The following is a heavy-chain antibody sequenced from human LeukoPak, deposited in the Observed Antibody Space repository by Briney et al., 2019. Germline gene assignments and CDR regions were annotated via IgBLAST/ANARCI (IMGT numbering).Heavy chain of an antibody. Sequence: GGSLRLSCAASGFTFGTHAMTWVRQAPGKGLEWVAVISYDGSNKYYADSVKGRFTISRDNSKNTLYLQMNSLRAEDTAVYYCARGAVPRALDYWGQGTLVTVSS. CDR1: GFTFGTHA. V-gene: IGHV3-30*04. CDR2: ISYDGSNK. CDR3: ARGAVPRALDY. J-gene: IGHJ4*02.